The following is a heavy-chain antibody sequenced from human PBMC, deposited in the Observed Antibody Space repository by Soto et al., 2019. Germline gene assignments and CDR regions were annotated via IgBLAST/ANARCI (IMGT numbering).Heavy chain of an antibody. CDR2: ISSSSSYI. CDR1: GFTFSSYS. Sequence: GGSLRLSCAASGFTFSSYSMNWVRQAPGKGLEWVSSISSSSSYIYYADSVKGRFTISRDNAKNSLYLQMNSLRAEDTAVYYCARDLTMVRGVIIKSFYYYYGMDVWSQGTTVTVSS. D-gene: IGHD3-10*01. V-gene: IGHV3-21*01. CDR3: ARDLTMVRGVIIKSFYYYYGMDV. J-gene: IGHJ6*02.